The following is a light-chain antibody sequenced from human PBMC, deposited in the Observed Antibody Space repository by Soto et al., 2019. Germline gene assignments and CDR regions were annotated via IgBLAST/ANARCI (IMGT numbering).Light chain of an antibody. J-gene: IGLJ1*01. Sequence: QSVLTQPPSVSAAPGRTVTISCSGSSSNIGNSFVSWYQQLPGTAPRLLIYDNNERPSGIPDRFSGSKSGTSATLGITGLQTGDEADYYCXXWDGGLSAFVXGTGTKLTVL. V-gene: IGLV1-51*01. CDR1: SSNIGNSF. CDR3: XXWDGGLSAFV. CDR2: DNN.